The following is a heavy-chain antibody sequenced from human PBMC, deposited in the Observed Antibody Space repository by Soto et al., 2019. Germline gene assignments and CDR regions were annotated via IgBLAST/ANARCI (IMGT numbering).Heavy chain of an antibody. D-gene: IGHD2-8*02. V-gene: IGHV4-39*07. Sequence: KASETLSLTCTVSGGSSSSSSYYWGWIRQPPGKGLEWIGSIYYSGSTNYNPSLKSRVTISVDTSKNQSSLKLTSVTAADTAVYYCARDKITGLFDYWGQGTLVTVSS. CDR2: IYYSGST. J-gene: IGHJ4*02. CDR3: ARDKITGLFDY. CDR1: GGSSSSSSYY.